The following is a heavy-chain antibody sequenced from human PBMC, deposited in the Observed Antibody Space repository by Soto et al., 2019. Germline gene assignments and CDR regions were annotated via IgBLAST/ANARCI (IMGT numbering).Heavy chain of an antibody. V-gene: IGHV3-21*01. CDR1: GFTFRSFT. CDR3: TRDASRDSSARGWFDP. J-gene: IGHJ5*02. D-gene: IGHD6-13*01. Sequence: GGSLRLSCAASGFTFRSFTMNWVRQAPGKGLEWVSTISSNSAYIYYTDALRGRFTISRDNAKDSLHLQMNSLRAEDTAVYYCTRDASRDSSARGWFDPWGPGTLVTVSS. CDR2: ISSNSAYI.